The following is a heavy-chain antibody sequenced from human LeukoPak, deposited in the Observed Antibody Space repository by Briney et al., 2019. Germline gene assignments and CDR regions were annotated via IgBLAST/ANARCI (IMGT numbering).Heavy chain of an antibody. CDR2: ISTGSNYI. Sequence: PGGSLRLSCAASGFTFRTYTMHWVRQAPGKGLEWVSSISTGSNYIYYADSVKGRFTISRDNAENSLYLQMNSLLAEDTAVYYCARLFDYGDYRAEPYWGQGTLVTVSS. J-gene: IGHJ4*02. D-gene: IGHD4-17*01. CDR3: ARLFDYGDYRAEPY. CDR1: GFTFRTYT. V-gene: IGHV3-21*01.